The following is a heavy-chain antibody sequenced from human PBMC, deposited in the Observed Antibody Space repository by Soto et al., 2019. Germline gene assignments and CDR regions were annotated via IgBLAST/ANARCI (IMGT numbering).Heavy chain of an antibody. CDR3: ASGGTLLIAAAGRTEGFQH. V-gene: IGHV4-4*07. Sequence: PSETLSLTCTVSGGSIDGYYWTWIRQSADKGLEWIGRMFISGSHKYNPALQSRVSMSVDTSKNQFSLKLSSVTAADTAVYYCASGGTLLIAAAGRTEGFQHWGQGTLVTVSS. CDR1: GGSIDGYY. J-gene: IGHJ1*01. D-gene: IGHD6-13*01. CDR2: MFISGSH.